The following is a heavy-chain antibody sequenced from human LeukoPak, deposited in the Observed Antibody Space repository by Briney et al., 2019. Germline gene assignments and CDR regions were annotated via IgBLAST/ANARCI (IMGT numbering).Heavy chain of an antibody. CDR1: GGSVSSGSYY. Sequence: SETLSLTCTVSGGSVSSGSYYWSWIRQPPGKGLEWIGYIYYSGSTNYSPSLKSRVTISVDTSKNQFSLKLSSVTAADTAVYYCARTYSSSWYFDYWGQGTLVTVSS. J-gene: IGHJ4*02. V-gene: IGHV4-61*01. CDR2: IYYSGST. D-gene: IGHD6-13*01. CDR3: ARTYSSSWYFDY.